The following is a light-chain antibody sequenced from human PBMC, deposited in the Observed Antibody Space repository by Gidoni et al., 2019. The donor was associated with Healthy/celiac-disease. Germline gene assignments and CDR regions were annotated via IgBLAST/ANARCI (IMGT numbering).Light chain of an antibody. CDR3: QSYDSSLSGVV. Sequence: QSVLTQPPSVSGDPGQRVTISCTGSSSNIGAGYDVHWYQQLPGTAPKLPIYGNRNRPSGVPDRFSGSKSGTSASLAITGLQAEDEADYYCQSYDSSLSGVVFGGGTKLTVL. CDR2: GNR. J-gene: IGLJ2*01. CDR1: SSNIGAGYD. V-gene: IGLV1-40*01.